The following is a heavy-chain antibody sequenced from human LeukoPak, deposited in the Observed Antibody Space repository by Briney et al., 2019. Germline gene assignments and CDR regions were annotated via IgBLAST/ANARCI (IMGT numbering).Heavy chain of an antibody. V-gene: IGHV4-4*07. CDR1: GGSFSGYY. J-gene: IGHJ6*03. CDR3: AREVVVVPAAAHYYYYYYMDV. Sequence: SETLSLTCAVYGGSFSGYYWSWIRQPAGKGLEWIGRIYTSGSTNYNPSLKSRVTMSVDTSKNQFSLKLSSVTAADTAVYYCAREVVVVPAAAHYYYYYYMDVWGKGTTVTISS. D-gene: IGHD2-2*01. CDR2: IYTSGST.